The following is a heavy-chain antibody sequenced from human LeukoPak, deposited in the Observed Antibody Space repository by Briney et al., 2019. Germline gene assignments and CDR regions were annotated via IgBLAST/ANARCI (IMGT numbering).Heavy chain of an antibody. CDR3: AKVGLTVTTILDDFDY. Sequence: ASVKVSCKASGGTFSSYAISWVRQAPGQGLEWMGGIIPIFGTANYAQKFQGRVTITADKSTSTAYMELSSLRAEDTAVYYCAKVGLTVTTILDDFDYWGQGTLVTVSS. J-gene: IGHJ4*02. D-gene: IGHD4-11*01. CDR1: GGTFSSYA. CDR2: IIPIFGTA. V-gene: IGHV1-69*06.